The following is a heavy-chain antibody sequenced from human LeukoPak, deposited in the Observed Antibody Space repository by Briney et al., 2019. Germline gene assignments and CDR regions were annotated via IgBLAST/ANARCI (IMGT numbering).Heavy chain of an antibody. Sequence: GGSLRLSCAASGFTFDDYAMHWVRQAPGKGLEWVSGLSWNTGSIGHANSVKGRFPISRDNAKNSLYLQMNSLRAEDTALYYCVKDKNPIMAVAGQFDYWGQGTLVTVSS. CDR3: VKDKNPIMAVAGQFDY. D-gene: IGHD6-19*01. CDR1: GFTFDDYA. CDR2: LSWNTGSI. V-gene: IGHV3-9*01. J-gene: IGHJ4*02.